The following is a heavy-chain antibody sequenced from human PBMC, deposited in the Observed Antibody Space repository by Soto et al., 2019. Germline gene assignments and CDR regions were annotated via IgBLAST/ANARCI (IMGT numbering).Heavy chain of an antibody. CDR2: INPSGGST. V-gene: IGHV1-46*01. CDR1: GYTFTSYY. CDR3: ARQWGIDWGGDCYSLYYYYGMDV. J-gene: IGHJ6*02. D-gene: IGHD2-21*02. Sequence: ASVKVSCKASGYTFTSYYMHWVRQAPGQGLEWMGIINPSGGSTSYAQKFQGRVTMTRDTSTSTVYMELSSLRSEDTAVYYCARQWGIDWGGDCYSLYYYYGMDVWGQGTTVTVSS.